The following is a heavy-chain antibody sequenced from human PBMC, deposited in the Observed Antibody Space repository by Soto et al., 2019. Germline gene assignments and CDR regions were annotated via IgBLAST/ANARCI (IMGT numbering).Heavy chain of an antibody. V-gene: IGHV4-39*01. Sequence: QLQLQESGPGLVKPSETLSLTCTVSGGSISSSRYYWGWIRQPPGKGLEWIGSIYYSGSTYYNPSLKSRVTISVDTSKNQFSLKLSSVTAADTAVYYCARQPYDILTGYHPLPLYFDYWGQGTLVTVSS. D-gene: IGHD3-9*01. CDR2: IYYSGST. CDR3: ARQPYDILTGYHPLPLYFDY. J-gene: IGHJ4*02. CDR1: GGSISSSRYY.